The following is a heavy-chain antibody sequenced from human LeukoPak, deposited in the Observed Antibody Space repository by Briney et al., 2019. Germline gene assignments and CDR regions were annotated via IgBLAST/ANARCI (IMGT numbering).Heavy chain of an antibody. CDR2: IYYSGST. D-gene: IGHD3-10*01. J-gene: IGHJ6*02. Sequence: SETLSLTCTVSGGSISSYYWSWIRQPPGKGLEWIGYIYYSGSTNYNPSLKSRVTISVDTSKNQFSLKLSSVTAADTAVYYCARVDTMVRTYGMDVWGQGTAVTVSS. CDR1: GGSISSYY. V-gene: IGHV4-59*01. CDR3: ARVDTMVRTYGMDV.